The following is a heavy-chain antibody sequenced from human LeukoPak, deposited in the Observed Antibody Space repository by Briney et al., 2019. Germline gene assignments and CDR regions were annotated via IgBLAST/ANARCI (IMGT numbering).Heavy chain of an antibody. J-gene: IGHJ4*02. CDR2: ISSSGSTI. CDR1: GFTFSDYY. D-gene: IGHD5-12*01. V-gene: IGHV3-11*04. CDR3: AKDSMWLLDKDGIDY. Sequence: GGSLRLSCAASGFTFSDYYMSWIRQAPGKGLEWVSYISSSGSTIYYADSVKGRFTISRDNAKNSLYLQMNSLRAEDTAVYYCAKDSMWLLDKDGIDYWGQGTLVTVSS.